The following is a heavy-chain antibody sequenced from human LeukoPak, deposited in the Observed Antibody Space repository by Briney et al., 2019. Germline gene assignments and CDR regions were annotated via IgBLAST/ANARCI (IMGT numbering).Heavy chain of an antibody. CDR1: GFSFRDFW. D-gene: IGHD3-10*01. CDR2: INQGGSVK. CDR3: ARDRGLDAFDI. V-gene: IGHV3-7*01. J-gene: IGHJ3*02. Sequence: GGSLRLSCAASGFSFRDFWMTWVRQAPGKGLEWVANINQGGSVKYYVDSVKGRFTISRDDAQKTLYLQMNSLRAEDTAVYYCARDRGLDAFDIWGQGTMVTVSS.